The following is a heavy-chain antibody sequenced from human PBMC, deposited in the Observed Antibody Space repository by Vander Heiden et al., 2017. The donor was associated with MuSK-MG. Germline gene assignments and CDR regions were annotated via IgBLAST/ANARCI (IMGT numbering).Heavy chain of an antibody. CDR2: IYYSGST. Sequence: QVQLQESGPGLVKPSQPLSLTCTVSGGSISSGGYYWSWIRQHPGKGLEWIGYIYYSGSTYYNPSLKSRVTISVDTSKNQFSLKLSSVTAADTAVYYCARGYDFWSGSYYFDYWGQGTLVTVSS. D-gene: IGHD3-3*01. V-gene: IGHV4-31*03. CDR1: GGSISSGGYY. CDR3: ARGYDFWSGSYYFDY. J-gene: IGHJ4*02.